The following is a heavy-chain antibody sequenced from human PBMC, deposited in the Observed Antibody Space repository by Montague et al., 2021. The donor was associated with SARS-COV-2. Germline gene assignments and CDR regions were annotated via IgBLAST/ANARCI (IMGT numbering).Heavy chain of an antibody. V-gene: IGHV4-59*01. D-gene: IGHD6-13*01. CDR2: VYYSGNT. CDR1: GGSISSYY. CDR3: ARDVFDGTHFFDY. Sequence: SETLSLTCTVSGGSISSYYWSWIRQSPGKGLEWLGYVYYSGNTNYNPSLKGRVTISVDTSKNQFSLKLSSVTAADTAVYFCARDVFDGTHFFDYWGQGVLVTVSS. J-gene: IGHJ4*02.